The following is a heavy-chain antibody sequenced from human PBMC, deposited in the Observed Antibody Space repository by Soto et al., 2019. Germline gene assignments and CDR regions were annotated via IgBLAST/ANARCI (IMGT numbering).Heavy chain of an antibody. Sequence: QITLKESGPTLVKPTQTLTLTCTFSGFSLSTSGVGVGWIRQPPGKALEWLALIYWDDDKRYSPSLKSRLTITKDTSKNQAVLTMTNMDPVDTATYYCAPHIAVAGTRWFDPWGQRTLVTVSS. J-gene: IGHJ5*02. CDR2: IYWDDDK. CDR1: GFSLSTSGVG. D-gene: IGHD6-19*01. V-gene: IGHV2-5*02. CDR3: APHIAVAGTRWFDP.